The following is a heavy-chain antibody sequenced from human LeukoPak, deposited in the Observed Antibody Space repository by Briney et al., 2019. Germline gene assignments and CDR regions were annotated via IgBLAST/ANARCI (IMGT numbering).Heavy chain of an antibody. Sequence: PSETLSLTCTVSGGSISSSSYYWGWIRQPPGKGLEWIGSIYYSGSTYYNPSLKSRVTISVDTSKNQFSLKLSSVTAADTAVYYCARGRYCSSTSCYYPGDYYYYYYMDVWGKGTTVTVSS. J-gene: IGHJ6*03. V-gene: IGHV4-39*01. CDR1: GGSISSSSYY. D-gene: IGHD2-2*01. CDR3: ARGRYCSSTSCYYPGDYYYYYYMDV. CDR2: IYYSGST.